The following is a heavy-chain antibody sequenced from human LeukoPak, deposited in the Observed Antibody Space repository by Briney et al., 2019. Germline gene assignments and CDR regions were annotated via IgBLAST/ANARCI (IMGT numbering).Heavy chain of an antibody. D-gene: IGHD1-14*01. CDR3: AREIPEPDAFDI. CDR2: ISYDGSNK. V-gene: IGHV3-30*03. CDR1: GFTFSSYG. J-gene: IGHJ3*02. Sequence: PGGSLRLSCAASGFTFSSYGMHWVRQAPGKGLEWVAVISYDGSNKYYADSVKGRFTISRDNSKNTLYLQMNSLRVEDTAVYYCAREIPEPDAFDIWGQGTMVTVSS.